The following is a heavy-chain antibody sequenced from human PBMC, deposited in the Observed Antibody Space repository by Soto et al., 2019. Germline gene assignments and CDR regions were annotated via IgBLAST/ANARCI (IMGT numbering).Heavy chain of an antibody. Sequence: EVLLLESGGDLVQPGGSLRLSCAASGFTFISYTMSWVRQAPGKGLEWVSAMSGSSGGTYYADTVKGRFTISRDNSKNKLFLQINSLRAEDTAVYYCVKGYCTGGSCYSRYWHFNLWGRGTLGTVSS. J-gene: IGHJ2*01. V-gene: IGHV3-23*01. CDR2: MSGSSGGT. D-gene: IGHD2-15*01. CDR3: VKGYCTGGSCYSRYWHFNL. CDR1: GFTFISYT.